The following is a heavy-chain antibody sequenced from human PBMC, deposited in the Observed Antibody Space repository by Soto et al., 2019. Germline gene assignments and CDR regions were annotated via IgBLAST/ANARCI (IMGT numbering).Heavy chain of an antibody. J-gene: IGHJ6*03. CDR1: TFTSYD. Sequence: TFTSYDINWVRQATGQGLEWMGWMNPNSGNTGYAQKFQGRVTMTRNTSISTAYMELRSLRSDDTAVYYCARAFESSSWYYYYYYMDVWGKGTTVTVSS. CDR3: ARAFESSSWYYYYYYMDV. CDR2: MNPNSGNT. D-gene: IGHD6-13*01. V-gene: IGHV1-8*01.